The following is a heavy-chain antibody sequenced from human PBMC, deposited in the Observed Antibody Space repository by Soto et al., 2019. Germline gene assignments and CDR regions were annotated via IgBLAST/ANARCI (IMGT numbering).Heavy chain of an antibody. J-gene: IGHJ6*02. CDR1: GFTFSSYG. V-gene: IGHV3-33*01. D-gene: IGHD3-3*01. Sequence: GGSLRLSCAASGFTFSSYGMHWVRQAPGKGLEWVAVIWYDGSNKYYADSVKGRFTISRDNSKNTLYLQMNSLRAEDTAVYYCARTELRFLEWLLFADYYGMDVWGQGTTVTVSS. CDR3: ARTELRFLEWLLFADYYGMDV. CDR2: IWYDGSNK.